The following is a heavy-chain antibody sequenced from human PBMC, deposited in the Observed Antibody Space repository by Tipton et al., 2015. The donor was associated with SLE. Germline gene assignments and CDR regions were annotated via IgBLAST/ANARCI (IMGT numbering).Heavy chain of an antibody. Sequence: QSGAEVKKPGASVKVSCKASGYTFTSYYMHWVRQAPGQGLEWMGIINPSGGSTSYAQKFQGRVTMTRDTSTSTVYMELSSLRSEDTAVYYCARDLGKYCSSTSCYRVDYYYMDVWGKGTTVTVSS. CDR1: GYTFTSYY. D-gene: IGHD2-2*01. CDR2: INPSGGST. V-gene: IGHV1-46*01. J-gene: IGHJ6*03. CDR3: ARDLGKYCSSTSCYRVDYYYMDV.